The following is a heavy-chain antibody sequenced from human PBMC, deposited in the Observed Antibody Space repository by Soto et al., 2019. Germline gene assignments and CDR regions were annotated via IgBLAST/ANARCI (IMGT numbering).Heavy chain of an antibody. CDR1: GGSFSGYY. CDR2: INHSGST. V-gene: IGHV4-34*01. D-gene: IGHD3-22*01. Sequence: PSETLSLTCAVYGGSFSGYYWSWIRQPPGKGLEWIGEINHSGSTNYNPSLKSRVTISVDTSKKQFSLKLSSVTAADTAVYYCARPQTYYYDSSGSDAFDIWGQGTMVTVSS. J-gene: IGHJ3*02. CDR3: ARPQTYYYDSSGSDAFDI.